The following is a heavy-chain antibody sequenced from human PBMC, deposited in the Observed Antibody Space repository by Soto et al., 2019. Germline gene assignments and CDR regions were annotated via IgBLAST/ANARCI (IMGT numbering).Heavy chain of an antibody. J-gene: IGHJ4*02. D-gene: IGHD6-19*01. V-gene: IGHV3-74*01. Sequence: EVQLVESGGGLVQPGGSLSLSCAASGLTFSTSWMHWVRKVPGKGLGWVSRINPDGSSTTYADTVKGRFTISRDSAKNTLLLQMNSLRAEDTAVYYCARSPPGIAVAGPVYWGQGTLVTVSS. CDR1: GLTFSTSW. CDR3: ARSPPGIAVAGPVY. CDR2: INPDGSST.